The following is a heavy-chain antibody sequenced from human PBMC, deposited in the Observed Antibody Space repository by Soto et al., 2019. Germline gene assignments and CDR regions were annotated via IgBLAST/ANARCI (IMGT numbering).Heavy chain of an antibody. CDR2: IWYDGSNK. V-gene: IGHV3-33*01. D-gene: IGHD2-21*01. Sequence: QVQLVESGGFVVQPGRSLRLSCAASGLPFSSYGMHWVRQAPGKGLEWVAVIWYDGSNKYYAVSVKGRFTIFRDNSKNTRFLQMNSLRDEDTAVYYCAREVVSLSVWCDPWGQGTLVTVSS. CDR1: GLPFSSYG. CDR3: AREVVSLSVWCDP. J-gene: IGHJ5*02.